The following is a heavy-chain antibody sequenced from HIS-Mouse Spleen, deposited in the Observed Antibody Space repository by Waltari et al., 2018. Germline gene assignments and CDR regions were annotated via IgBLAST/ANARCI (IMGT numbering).Heavy chain of an antibody. CDR1: GRSISSSSYY. CDR3: AREIPYSSSWYDWYFDL. Sequence: QLQLQESVPGLVKPSETLSLTCTVSGRSISSSSYYWGWIRQPPGKGREWIGRVYYSGRSDYDPSLKGRVTISVDTSKNQFSLKLSSVTAADTAVYYCAREIPYSSSWYDWYFDLWGRGTLVTVSS. J-gene: IGHJ2*01. CDR2: VYYSGRS. D-gene: IGHD6-13*01. V-gene: IGHV4-39*07.